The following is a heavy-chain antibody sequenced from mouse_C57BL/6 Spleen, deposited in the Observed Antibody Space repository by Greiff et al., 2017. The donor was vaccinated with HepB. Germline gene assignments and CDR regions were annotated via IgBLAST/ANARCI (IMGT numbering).Heavy chain of an antibody. V-gene: IGHV1-54*01. CDR1: GYAFTNYL. Sequence: QVQLQQSGAELVRPGTSVKVSCKASGYAFTNYLIEWVKQRPGQGLEWIGVINPGSGGTNYNEEFKGKATLTADKSSSTAYMQLSSLTSEDSAVYFCARGGWDGWYFDVWGTGTTVTVSS. J-gene: IGHJ1*03. CDR3: ARGGWDGWYFDV. D-gene: IGHD4-1*01. CDR2: INPGSGGT.